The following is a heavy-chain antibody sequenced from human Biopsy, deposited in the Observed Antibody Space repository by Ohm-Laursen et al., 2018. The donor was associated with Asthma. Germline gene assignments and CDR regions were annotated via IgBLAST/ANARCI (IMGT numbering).Heavy chain of an antibody. CDR2: IDQSGYT. CDR3: ARHWSGNGWHDIYNWFDP. V-gene: IGHV4-34*01. CDR1: GGYLTGHY. Sequence: SETLSLTCTVYGGYLTGHYWNWIRQPPGKGLEWIGEIDQSGYTNYNPSLKSRVTISADTSKNQFHLNLSSVTAADTAVYFCARHWSGNGWHDIYNWFDPWGQGTQVTVSS. J-gene: IGHJ5*01. D-gene: IGHD1-1*01.